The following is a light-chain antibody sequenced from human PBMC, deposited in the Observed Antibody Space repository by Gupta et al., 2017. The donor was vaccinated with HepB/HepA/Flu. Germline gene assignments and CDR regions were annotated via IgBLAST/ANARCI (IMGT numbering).Light chain of an antibody. CDR2: RNS. CDR1: GSNIGTSF. CDR3: AAWDTSLGGHVV. V-gene: IGLV1-47*01. J-gene: IGLJ2*01. Sequence: QSVLTQPPSASGTPGQRVNISCSGSGSNIGTSFVYWYQLLPGAAPKVLMYRNSQRPSGVPDRFSGSKSSTSASLGISGLRSEDEGDYYCAAWDTSLGGHVVFGGGTKVTVL.